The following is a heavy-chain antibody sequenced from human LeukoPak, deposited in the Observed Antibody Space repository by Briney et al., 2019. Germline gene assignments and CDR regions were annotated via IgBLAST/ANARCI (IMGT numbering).Heavy chain of an antibody. CDR3: ARYTVSTITGEHYFDY. J-gene: IGHJ4*02. V-gene: IGHV4-59*01. CDR2: IYYSGST. CDR1: GGSIRSYF. Sequence: PSETLSLTCTVSGGSIRSYFWTWIRQPPGKALEWIGYIYYSGSTDYNPSLKSRVTISVDTSKNQFSLKLSSVTAADTAVYYCARYTVSTITGEHYFDYWGQGTLVTVSS. D-gene: IGHD5/OR15-5a*01.